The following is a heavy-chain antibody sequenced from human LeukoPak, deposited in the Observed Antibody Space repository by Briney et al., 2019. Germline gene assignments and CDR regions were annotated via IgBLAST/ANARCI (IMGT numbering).Heavy chain of an antibody. CDR3: ARSSGSRYYIDY. D-gene: IGHD1-26*01. J-gene: IGHJ4*02. Sequence: PSETLSLTCTVSSGSISTYYWSWIRQPPGKGLEWIGYIHYTGSTNYNPSLKSRVSISIDTSKNQFSLKLSSVTAADTAVHYCARSSGSRYYIDYWGQGTLVTVSS. CDR1: SGSISTYY. V-gene: IGHV4-59*01. CDR2: IHYTGST.